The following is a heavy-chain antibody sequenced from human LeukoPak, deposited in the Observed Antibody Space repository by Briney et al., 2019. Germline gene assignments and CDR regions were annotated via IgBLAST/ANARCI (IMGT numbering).Heavy chain of an antibody. J-gene: IGHJ4*02. CDR1: GDSISSGSYY. V-gene: IGHV4-61*02. CDR2: IYTSGST. D-gene: IGHD1-26*01. CDR3: ARALSGSYSYYFDY. Sequence: PSETLSLTCTVSGDSISSGSYYWSWIRQPAGKGLEWIGRIYTSGSTSYNPSLKSRVTISVDTSKNQFSLKLSSVTAADTAVYYCARALSGSYSYYFDYWGQGTLLTVSS.